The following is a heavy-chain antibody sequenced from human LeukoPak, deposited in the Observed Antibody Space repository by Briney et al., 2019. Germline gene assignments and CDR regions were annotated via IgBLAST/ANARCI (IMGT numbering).Heavy chain of an antibody. J-gene: IGHJ4*02. Sequence: SETLSLTCTVSGGSISSYYWSWIRQPPGKGLEWIGYIYYSGSTNYNPSLKSRVTISVDTSKNQFSLKLSSVTAADTAVYYCARVRDGYNPYYFDYWGQGTLVIVSS. V-gene: IGHV4-59*01. CDR2: IYYSGST. CDR1: GGSISSYY. CDR3: ARVRDGYNPYYFDY. D-gene: IGHD5-24*01.